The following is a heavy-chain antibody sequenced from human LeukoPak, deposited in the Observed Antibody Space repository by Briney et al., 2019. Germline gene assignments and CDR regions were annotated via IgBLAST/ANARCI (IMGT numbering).Heavy chain of an antibody. D-gene: IGHD5-18*01. J-gene: IGHJ4*02. CDR3: ARIGVYSYGYVDY. Sequence: GGSLRLSCAASGFTFSDYSMNWVRQAPGKGLEWVSDISSGPSTINYADTVKGRFTISRDNAKNSLYLQMSSLRGEDTAVYYCARIGVYSYGYVDYWGQGTLVTVSS. CDR2: ISSGPSTI. CDR1: GFTFSDYS. V-gene: IGHV3-48*01.